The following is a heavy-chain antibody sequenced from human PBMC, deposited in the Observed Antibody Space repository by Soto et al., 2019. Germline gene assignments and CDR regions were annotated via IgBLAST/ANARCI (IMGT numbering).Heavy chain of an antibody. CDR1: GFTVSSNY. Sequence: EVQLVESGGGLVQPGGSLRLSCAASGFTVSSNYMSWVRQAPGKGLEWVSVIYSGGSTYYADSVKGRFTISRHNSKNTLYLQMNRLRDEDTAVYYCATRHCSSTSCYDNDAFDIWGQGTMVTVSS. CDR3: ATRHCSSTSCYDNDAFDI. J-gene: IGHJ3*02. CDR2: IYSGGST. V-gene: IGHV3-53*04. D-gene: IGHD2-2*01.